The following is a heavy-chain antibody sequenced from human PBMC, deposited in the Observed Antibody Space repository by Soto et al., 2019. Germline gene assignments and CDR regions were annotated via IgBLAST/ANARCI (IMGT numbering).Heavy chain of an antibody. Sequence: QVHLQQWGAGLLKPSETLSLTCAVYGGSFSDTYWNWFRQPPGTGLEWIGEINHNTNTIYNPSLTSRATISVVTSQNHLSLKLTSVTGADTAVYYCARGVRLVRGRFDPGGQGTRFTVSS. CDR3: ARGVRLVRGRFDP. CDR1: GGSFSDTY. V-gene: IGHV4-34*01. CDR2: INHNTNT. J-gene: IGHJ5*02. D-gene: IGHD2-21*01.